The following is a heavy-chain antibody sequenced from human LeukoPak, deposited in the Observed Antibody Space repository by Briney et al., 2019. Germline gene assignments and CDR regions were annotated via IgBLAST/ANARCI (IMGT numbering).Heavy chain of an antibody. Sequence: ASVRVTCKASGYTFTNYYMHWVRQAPGQGLEWMGIINPSGGSTSYAQKFQGRVTMTRDMSTSTVYMELSSLGSEDTAVYYSARGLGDYGDPFDYWGQGTLVTVSS. CDR1: GYTFTNYY. CDR2: INPSGGST. J-gene: IGHJ4*02. CDR3: ARGLGDYGDPFDY. V-gene: IGHV1-46*01. D-gene: IGHD4-17*01.